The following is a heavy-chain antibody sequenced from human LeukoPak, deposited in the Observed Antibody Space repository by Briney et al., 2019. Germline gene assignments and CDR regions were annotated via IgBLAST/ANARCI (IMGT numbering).Heavy chain of an antibody. CDR1: GFTFSGSA. Sequence: PGGSLRLSCAASGFTFSGSAMHWVRQASGRGLEWVGRIRSKANSYATAYAASVKGRFTISRDDSKNTAYLQMNSLKTEDTAVYYCTRTLYYYDSSGYYSPDAFDIWGQGTMVTVSS. J-gene: IGHJ3*02. D-gene: IGHD3-22*01. CDR2: IRSKANSYAT. CDR3: TRTLYYYDSSGYYSPDAFDI. V-gene: IGHV3-73*01.